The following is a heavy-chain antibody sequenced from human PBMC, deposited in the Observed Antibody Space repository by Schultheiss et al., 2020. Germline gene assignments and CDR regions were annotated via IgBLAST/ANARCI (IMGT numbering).Heavy chain of an antibody. V-gene: IGHV4-39*07. J-gene: IGHJ3*02. Sequence: SETLSLTCTVSGGSISSGGFYWSWIRQHPGKGLEWIGEINHSGSTNYNPSLKSRVTISVDTSKNQFSLKLSSVTAADTAVYYCAREGAYCGGDCFSAAFDIWGQGTMVTVSS. D-gene: IGHD2-21*02. CDR1: GGSISSGGFY. CDR2: INHSGST. CDR3: AREGAYCGGDCFSAAFDI.